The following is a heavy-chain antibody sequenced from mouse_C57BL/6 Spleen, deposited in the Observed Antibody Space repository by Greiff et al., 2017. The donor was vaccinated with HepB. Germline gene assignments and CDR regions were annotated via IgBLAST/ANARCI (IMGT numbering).Heavy chain of an antibody. CDR3: ARGGYDYDGPNYYAMDY. J-gene: IGHJ4*01. Sequence: VQLQESGAELARPGASVKLSCKASGYTFTSYGISWVKQRTGQGLEWIGEIYPRSGNTYYNEKFKGKATLTADKSSSTASMELRSLTSEDSAVYFCARGGYDYDGPNYYAMDYWGQGTSVTVSS. D-gene: IGHD2-4*01. V-gene: IGHV1-81*01. CDR1: GYTFTSYG. CDR2: IYPRSGNT.